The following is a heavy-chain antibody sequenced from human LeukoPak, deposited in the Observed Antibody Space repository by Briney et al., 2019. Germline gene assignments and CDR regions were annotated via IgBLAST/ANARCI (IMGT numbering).Heavy chain of an antibody. CDR1: GFTFSNYG. J-gene: IGHJ4*02. D-gene: IGHD3-22*01. CDR3: AKDIYDSSGCGY. CDR2: IRYDGSNK. Sequence: GGSLRLSCAASGFTFSNYGMHWVRQAPGKGLEWVAFIRYDGSNKYYADSVKGRFTISRDNSKNTLYLQMNSLRPEDTAVYYCAKDIYDSSGCGYWGQGTLVTVSS. V-gene: IGHV3-30*02.